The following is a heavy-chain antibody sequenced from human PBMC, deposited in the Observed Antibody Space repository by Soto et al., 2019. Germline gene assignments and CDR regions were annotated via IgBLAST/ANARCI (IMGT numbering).Heavy chain of an antibody. Sequence: SETLSLTCTVSGVSVTSGSFYWSWIRQPPGKGLEWIGCIYYSGSTNYNPSLKSRVTISVDTSKNQFSLTLNSVTAADTAVYYCARDSHDYGSYWFDPWGQGTLVTVS. J-gene: IGHJ5*02. CDR2: IYYSGST. CDR3: ARDSHDYGSYWFDP. V-gene: IGHV4-61*01. D-gene: IGHD4-17*01. CDR1: GVSVTSGSFY.